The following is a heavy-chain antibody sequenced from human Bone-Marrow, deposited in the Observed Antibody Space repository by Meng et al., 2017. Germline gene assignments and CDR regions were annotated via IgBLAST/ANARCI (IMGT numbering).Heavy chain of an antibody. CDR1: GGSFSGYY. D-gene: IGHD3-9*01. J-gene: IGHJ4*02. CDR3: ARENYDILTGRKSNFDY. CDR2: INHSGST. V-gene: IGHV4-34*01. Sequence: QWQLQQWGAGLLKPSETLSLTCAVYGGSFSGYYWSWIRQPPGKGLEWIGEINHSGSTNYNPSLKSRVTISVDTSKNQFSLKLSSVTAADTAVYYCARENYDILTGRKSNFDYWGQGTLVTVSS.